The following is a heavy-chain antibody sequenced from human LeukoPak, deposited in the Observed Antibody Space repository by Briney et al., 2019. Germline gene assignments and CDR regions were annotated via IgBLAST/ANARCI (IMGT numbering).Heavy chain of an antibody. CDR3: AKDMAAYYYASGNIDY. J-gene: IGHJ4*02. Sequence: GGSLRLSCAASGFPFDDYAMHWVRQAPGKGLEWVSLISWDGGSTYYADSVKGRFTISRDNSKNSLYLQMNSPRAEDTALYYCAKDMAAYYYASGNIDYWGQGTLVTVSS. CDR2: ISWDGGST. V-gene: IGHV3-43D*03. CDR1: GFPFDDYA. D-gene: IGHD3-10*01.